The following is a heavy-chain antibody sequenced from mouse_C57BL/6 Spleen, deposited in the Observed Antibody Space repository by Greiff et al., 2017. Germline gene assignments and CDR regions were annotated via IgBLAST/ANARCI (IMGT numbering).Heavy chain of an antibody. Sequence: VQLQQSGAELVRPGASVKLSCTASGFNIKDDYMHWVKQRPEQGLEWIGWIDPENGDTEYASKVQGQATITADTSANTAYLQLSSLTSEDTAVYYCTPISTVVATDAMDYWGQGTSVTVSS. CDR3: TPISTVVATDAMDY. CDR2: IDPENGDT. V-gene: IGHV14-4*01. J-gene: IGHJ4*01. D-gene: IGHD1-1*01. CDR1: GFNIKDDY.